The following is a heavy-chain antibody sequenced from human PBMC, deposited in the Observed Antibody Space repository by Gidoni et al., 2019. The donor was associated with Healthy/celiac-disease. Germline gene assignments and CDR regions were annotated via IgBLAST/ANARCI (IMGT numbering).Heavy chain of an antibody. J-gene: IGHJ6*02. V-gene: IGHV3-33*01. CDR3: ARDKIVVPVYYYYGMDV. Sequence: QVQLVESGGGVVQPGRSLRPSCAASGFTFSSYGMHWVRQAPGKGLEWVAVIWYDGSNKYYADSVKGRFTISRDNSKNTLYLQMNSLRAEDTAVYYCARDKIVVPVYYYYGMDVWGQGTTVTVSS. CDR2: IWYDGSNK. D-gene: IGHD3-22*01. CDR1: GFTFSSYG.